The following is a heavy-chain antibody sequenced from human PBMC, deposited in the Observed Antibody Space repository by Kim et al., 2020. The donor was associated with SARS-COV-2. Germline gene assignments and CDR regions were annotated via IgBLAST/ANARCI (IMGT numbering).Heavy chain of an antibody. V-gene: IGHV1-18*04. CDR2: INLNNGNT. CDR1: GYTFSSYS. CDR3: ARDARVVGATAIDY. Sequence: ASVKVSCKASGYTFSSYSISWVRQAPGQGLEWIGWINLNNGNTNYAQKVHGRVTVTTDTATGTAHMELRSLRADDTAVYYCARDARVVGATAIDYWGQETLVTVSS. J-gene: IGHJ4*02. D-gene: IGHD1-26*01.